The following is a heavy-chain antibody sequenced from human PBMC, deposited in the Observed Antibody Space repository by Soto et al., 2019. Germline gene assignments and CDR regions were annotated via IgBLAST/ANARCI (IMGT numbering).Heavy chain of an antibody. CDR3: ARARSRCGAACFDY. CDR1: SASISSADYY. D-gene: IGHD2-21*02. CDR2: IYYSGST. Sequence: QVQLQESGPGLVKPSQTLSLTCTVSSASISSADYYWSWIRQHPGKGLEWIAYIYYSGSTSYNPSLRSRVILSMDSSRDQFSLTLTSVTAADTAVYYCARARSRCGAACFDYWGQGTLVTVSS. J-gene: IGHJ4*02. V-gene: IGHV4-31*03.